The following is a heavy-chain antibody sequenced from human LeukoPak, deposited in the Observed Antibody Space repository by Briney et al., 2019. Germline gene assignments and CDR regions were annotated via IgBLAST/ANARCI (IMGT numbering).Heavy chain of an antibody. Sequence: GESLKISCKGSGYSFTTYWIGWVRQMPGKGLEWMGIIYPGDSDTRYSPSFQGQVTISADKSINTAYLQWSSLKASDTAMYYCARRRNWNDDHDFFDMWGQGTMVTVSS. V-gene: IGHV5-51*01. CDR2: IYPGDSDT. CDR3: ARRRNWNDDHDFFDM. J-gene: IGHJ3*02. CDR1: GYSFTTYW. D-gene: IGHD1-1*01.